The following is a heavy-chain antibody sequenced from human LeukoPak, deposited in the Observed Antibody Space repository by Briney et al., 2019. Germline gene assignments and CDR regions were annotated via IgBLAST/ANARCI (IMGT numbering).Heavy chain of an antibody. V-gene: IGHV3-53*01. J-gene: IGHJ5*02. Sequence: GGSLRLSCAASGFTVSSNYMSWVRQAPGKGLEWLSVIYSDGSTYYTDSVKRRFTISRDNSKNTLYLQMNSLRGEDTAVYYCARDLVNWFDPWGQGNLVTVSS. D-gene: IGHD6-6*01. CDR3: ARDLVNWFDP. CDR1: GFTVSSNY. CDR2: IYSDGST.